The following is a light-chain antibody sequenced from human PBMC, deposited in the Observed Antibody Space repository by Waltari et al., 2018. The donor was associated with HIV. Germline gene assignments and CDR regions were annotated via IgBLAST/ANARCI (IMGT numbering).Light chain of an antibody. CDR3: ATWEDSLVRPGVV. Sequence: QSLLTQPPSASGTPGQTVTISCSGSNSNIGTHAVNWYQQVPGTAPKGIIYGTDQRPSGVPDRFSGSKSGTSASLAISALQSEDEADYYCATWEDSLVRPGVVFGGRTKLTVL. J-gene: IGLJ2*01. V-gene: IGLV1-44*01. CDR2: GTD. CDR1: NSNIGTHA.